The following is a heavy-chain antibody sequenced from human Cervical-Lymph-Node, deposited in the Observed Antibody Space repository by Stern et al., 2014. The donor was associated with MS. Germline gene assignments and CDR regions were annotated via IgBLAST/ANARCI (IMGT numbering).Heavy chain of an antibody. Sequence: VQLVESGPGLVKPSQTLSLTCTVSGGSISSSGYYWSWIRQPADKGLEWIGRIHDSGSTYYNPSLKSRVTLSMATAQNQFSLKLPSVTAADTAVYYCATTRWDLFTWNWFDPWGQGTLVTVSS. J-gene: IGHJ5*02. CDR2: IHDSGST. V-gene: IGHV4-61*02. CDR1: GGSISSSGYY. CDR3: ATTRWDLFTWNWFDP. D-gene: IGHD1-26*01.